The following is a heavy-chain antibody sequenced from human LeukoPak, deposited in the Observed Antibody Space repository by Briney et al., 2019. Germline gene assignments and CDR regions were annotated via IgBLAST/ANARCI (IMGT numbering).Heavy chain of an antibody. J-gene: IGHJ4*02. CDR2: IFYSGST. V-gene: IGHV4-31*03. CDR3: ASRAPPGSMDY. D-gene: IGHD3-10*01. CDR1: GGSISSGGYS. Sequence: PSETLSLTCTVSGGSISSGGYSWSWIRQLPGKGLEWIGYIFYSGSTYYNPSLESRVTISVHTSKSQFSLKLSSVTAADTAVYYCASRAPPGSMDYWGQGTLVTVSS.